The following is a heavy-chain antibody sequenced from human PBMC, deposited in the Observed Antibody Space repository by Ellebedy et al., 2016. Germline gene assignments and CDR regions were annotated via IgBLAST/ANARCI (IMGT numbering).Heavy chain of an antibody. CDR1: GFTFSNFF. J-gene: IGHJ4*02. Sequence: GGSLRLXXAASGFTFSNFFMTWVRQAPGKGLEWVSTISGAGTNTYFADSMRGRFTISRDNSKNTLYLQMNSLRADDTAVYYCAKLTPNWGQGTLVTVSS. CDR2: ISGAGTNT. V-gene: IGHV3-23*01. CDR3: AKLTPN.